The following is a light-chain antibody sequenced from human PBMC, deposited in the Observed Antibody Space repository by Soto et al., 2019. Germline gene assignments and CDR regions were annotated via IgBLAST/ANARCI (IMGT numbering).Light chain of an antibody. Sequence: EIVMTQSPATLSVSPGERATLSCRASQSVNNNLAWYQQKPGQAPRLILYGASARATGIPARFSGSGSGTAFTLTISSLQSEDFAVYYCQQYNNWPLTFGVGTKVEIK. CDR1: QSVNNN. J-gene: IGKJ4*01. CDR2: GAS. CDR3: QQYNNWPLT. V-gene: IGKV3-15*01.